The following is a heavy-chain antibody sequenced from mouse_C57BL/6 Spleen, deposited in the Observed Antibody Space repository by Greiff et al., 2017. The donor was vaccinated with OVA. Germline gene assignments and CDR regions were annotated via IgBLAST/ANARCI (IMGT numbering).Heavy chain of an antibody. CDR2: ISSGSSTI. Sequence: EVHLVESGGGLVKPGGSLKLSCAASGFTFSDYGMHWVRQAPEKGLEWVAYISSGSSTIYYADTVQGRFTISRDNAKNTLFLQMTSLRSDDTAMYYCASIVTPYYYAMDDWGQGTSVTVSS. D-gene: IGHD2-5*01. CDR3: ASIVTPYYYAMDD. V-gene: IGHV5-17*01. CDR1: GFTFSDYG. J-gene: IGHJ4*01.